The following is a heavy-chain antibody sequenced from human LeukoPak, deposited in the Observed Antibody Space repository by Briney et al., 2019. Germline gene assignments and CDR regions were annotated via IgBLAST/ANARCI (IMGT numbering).Heavy chain of an antibody. J-gene: IGHJ6*02. CDR2: MYTSGTT. Sequence: SETLSLTCTDSGGSISTYYWSWIRQPAGKGLGWIGRMYTSGTTKYNPSLKSRVTMSVDTSNNQFSLKVSSVTAADTAVYYCARDQGSYYGVDVWGQGTTVTVS. CDR3: ARDQGSYYGVDV. V-gene: IGHV4-4*07. CDR1: GGSISTYY.